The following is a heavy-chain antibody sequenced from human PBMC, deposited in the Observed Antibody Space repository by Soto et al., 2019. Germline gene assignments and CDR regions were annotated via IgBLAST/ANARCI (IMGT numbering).Heavy chain of an antibody. CDR1: GGSISSSSYY. Sequence: SETLSLTCTVSGGSISSSSYYWGWIRQPPGKGLERIGSIYYSGSTYYNTSIKSRGTKSVDTSKNQYSLKLSSMTAADTAVNYFARLLDYGSGSYLRYYYYYGMDVWGQGTTVT. D-gene: IGHD3-10*01. J-gene: IGHJ6*02. CDR2: IYYSGST. CDR3: ARLLDYGSGSYLRYYYYYGMDV. V-gene: IGHV4-39*01.